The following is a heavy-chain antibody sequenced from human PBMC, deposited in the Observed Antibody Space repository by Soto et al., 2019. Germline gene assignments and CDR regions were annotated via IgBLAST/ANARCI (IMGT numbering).Heavy chain of an antibody. CDR3: ARGWGYDSNDYYYAY. Sequence: QMQLVQSGAEVRKPGSSVKVSCKASGGTFSRHAISWVRQAPEQGLEWMGGIIPIFGTANHAQKFQGRVTIIADESTSTVYMELSSLRSEDTAMYYCARGWGYDSNDYYYAYWGQGTLVIVSS. CDR2: IIPIFGTA. J-gene: IGHJ4*02. D-gene: IGHD3-22*01. V-gene: IGHV1-69*01. CDR1: GGTFSRHA.